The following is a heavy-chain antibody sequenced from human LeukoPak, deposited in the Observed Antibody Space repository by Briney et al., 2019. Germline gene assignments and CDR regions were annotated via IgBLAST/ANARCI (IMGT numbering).Heavy chain of an antibody. Sequence: GGSLRLSCAASGFTFSSYSMNWVRQAPGKGLEWVSSISSSSSHIYHADSVKCRFTISRDNAKNSLYLQMNSLRAEDTAVYYCARSLGSGSYLVPTRGGYFAYWGQGTLVTVSS. CDR1: GFTFSSYS. D-gene: IGHD3-10*01. CDR3: ARSLGSGSYLVPTRGGYFAY. CDR2: ISSSSSHI. J-gene: IGHJ4*02. V-gene: IGHV3-21*01.